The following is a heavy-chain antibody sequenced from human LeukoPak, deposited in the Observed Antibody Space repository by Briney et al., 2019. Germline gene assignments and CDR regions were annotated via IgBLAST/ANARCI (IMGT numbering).Heavy chain of an antibody. V-gene: IGHV3-23*01. J-gene: IGHJ4*02. D-gene: IGHD3-9*01. CDR2: ISGSGDTT. CDR3: AATPRDDILTVVFDF. Sequence: GGSLRLSCGASGFTFSSCAMSWVRQAPGKGLEWVSSISGSGDTTDYADSVKGRFTISRDNSKSTLFLQMNSLRPEDTAVYYCAATPRDDILTVVFDFWGQGTLVTVSS. CDR1: GFTFSSCA.